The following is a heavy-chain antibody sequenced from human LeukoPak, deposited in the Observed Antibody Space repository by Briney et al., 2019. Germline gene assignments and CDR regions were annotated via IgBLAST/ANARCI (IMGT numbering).Heavy chain of an antibody. CDR1: GFTFSSYG. Sequence: PGGSLRLSCAASGFTFSSYGMHWVRQAPGKGLEWVAVISHDGSNSCYADSVKGRFTISRDNSKNTLYLQMNSLRAEDTAVYYCAKTHYYDSSGVPGDYWGQGTLVTVSS. CDR2: ISHDGSNS. D-gene: IGHD3-22*01. CDR3: AKTHYYDSSGVPGDY. J-gene: IGHJ4*02. V-gene: IGHV3-30*18.